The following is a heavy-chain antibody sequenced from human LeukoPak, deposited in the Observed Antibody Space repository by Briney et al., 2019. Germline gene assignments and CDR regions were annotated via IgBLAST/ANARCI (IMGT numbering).Heavy chain of an antibody. CDR2: INSDGSST. Sequence: GGSLRLSCAASGFTFSTYWMHWVRQAPGKGLVWVSRINSDGSSTTYADSVMGRFTISRDNATNTLYLQINSLRAEDTAVYYCAKGPSGYHNTGGQGTLVTVSS. D-gene: IGHD5-12*01. V-gene: IGHV3-74*01. CDR3: AKGPSGYHNT. J-gene: IGHJ4*02. CDR1: GFTFSTYW.